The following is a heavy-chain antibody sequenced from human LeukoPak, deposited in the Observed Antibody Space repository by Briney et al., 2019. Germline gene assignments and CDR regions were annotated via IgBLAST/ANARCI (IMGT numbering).Heavy chain of an antibody. CDR1: GFTFDDYG. J-gene: IGHJ6*03. V-gene: IGHV3-20*04. Sequence: GGSLRLSCAASGFTFDDYGMSWVRQAPGKGLEWVAGINWNGGSTGYADSVKGRFTLSRDNGKNSLYLQMNSLRAEDTALYYCARDCPVVGALYYYYYMDVWGKGTTVTVSS. CDR2: INWNGGST. CDR3: ARDCPVVGALYYYYYMDV. D-gene: IGHD1-26*01.